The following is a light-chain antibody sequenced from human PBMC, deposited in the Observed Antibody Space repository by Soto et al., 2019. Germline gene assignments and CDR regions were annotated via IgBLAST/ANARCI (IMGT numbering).Light chain of an antibody. J-gene: IGKJ5*01. CDR3: QQYGTSGT. Sequence: IMLTQSPATLSLSPGERATLSCRASQSVSSSYLAWYQQKPGEAPRLLIYGASNRATGIPDRFSGSGSGTDFTLTISRLEPEDSAVYYCQQYGTSGTFGQGTRLEIK. CDR1: QSVSSSY. CDR2: GAS. V-gene: IGKV3-20*01.